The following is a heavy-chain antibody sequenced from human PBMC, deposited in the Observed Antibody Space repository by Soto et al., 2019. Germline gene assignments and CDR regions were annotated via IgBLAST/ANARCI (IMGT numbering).Heavy chain of an antibody. CDR1: GFTFSSYA. Sequence: EVQLLESGGGLVQPGGSLRLSCAASGFTFSSYAMSWVRQAPGKGLEWVSAISGSGGSTYYADSVKGRFTISRDNSKDTLYVQMNSLRAEDTAVYYCAKAGVRFGESIWGQGTMVTVSS. CDR2: ISGSGGST. CDR3: AKAGVRFGESI. D-gene: IGHD3-10*01. J-gene: IGHJ3*02. V-gene: IGHV3-23*01.